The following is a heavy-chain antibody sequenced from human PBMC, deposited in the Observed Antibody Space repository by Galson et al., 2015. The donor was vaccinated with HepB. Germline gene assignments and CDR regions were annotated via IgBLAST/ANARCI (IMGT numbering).Heavy chain of an antibody. Sequence: SLRLSCAASGFSFSSYAMHWVRQAPGKGLEWVSSISGSAGSTYYADSVKGRFTISRDNSKNTLYLQMNSLRAEDTAIYYCAKDLRITVYYCDYWGQGTLVTVSS. CDR2: ISGSAGST. V-gene: IGHV3-23*01. CDR3: AKDLRITVYYCDY. J-gene: IGHJ4*02. D-gene: IGHD3-16*01. CDR1: GFSFSSYA.